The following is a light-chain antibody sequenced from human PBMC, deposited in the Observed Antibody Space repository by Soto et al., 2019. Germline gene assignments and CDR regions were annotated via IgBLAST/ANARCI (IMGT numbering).Light chain of an antibody. Sequence: QSALSHPASVSWSPGHSITISCIGTSSDIGGYDYVSWYQQHPGKAPKLIIYGVSKRPSGVSDRFSGSKSGNTASLTISGLQAEEEADYYCDSYTSSSNYVFGSGTKVTVL. CDR2: GVS. V-gene: IGLV2-14*01. J-gene: IGLJ1*01. CDR1: SSDIGGYDY. CDR3: DSYTSSSNYV.